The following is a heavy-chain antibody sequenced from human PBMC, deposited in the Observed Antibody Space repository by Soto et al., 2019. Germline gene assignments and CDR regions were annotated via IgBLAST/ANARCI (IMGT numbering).Heavy chain of an antibody. CDR1: GGNFSSYA. V-gene: IGHV1-69*01. D-gene: IGHD6-25*01. J-gene: IGHJ5*02. CDR2: IVSLFGTT. Sequence: QAQLVQSGAELKKPGSSVKVSCKASGGNFSSYAISWLRQAPGQGLEWMGGIVSLFGTTNYAQKFKGRLMITADESTTTAYMELSSLRFEDTAVYYCARARGLSGYNWFDHWGQGSPVTVSS. CDR3: ARARGLSGYNWFDH.